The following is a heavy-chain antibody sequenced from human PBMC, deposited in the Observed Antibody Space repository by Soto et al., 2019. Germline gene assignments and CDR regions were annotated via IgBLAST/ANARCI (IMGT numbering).Heavy chain of an antibody. J-gene: IGHJ4*02. CDR2: ISGSGGST. CDR1: GFAFSSYA. V-gene: IGHV3-23*01. D-gene: IGHD6-6*01. CDR3: AKDQYSSSSSSFDY. Sequence: GGSLRLSCAASGFAFSSYAMSWVRQAPGKGLEWVSAISGSGGSTYYADSVKGRFTISRDNSKNTLYLQMNSLRAEDTAVYYCAKDQYSSSSSSFDYWGQGTLVTVSS.